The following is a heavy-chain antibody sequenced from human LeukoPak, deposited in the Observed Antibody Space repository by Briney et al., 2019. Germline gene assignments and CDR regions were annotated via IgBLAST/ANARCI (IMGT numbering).Heavy chain of an antibody. V-gene: IGHV3-15*01. CDR3: TTVPLPWGGGDY. J-gene: IGHJ4*02. CDR2: IKSKTDGGTT. Sequence: GGSLRLSCAASGFTFSSYAMSWVRQAPGKGLEWVGRIKSKTDGGTTDYAAPVKGRFTISRDDSKNTLYLQMNSLKTEDTAVYYCTTVPLPWGGGDYWGQGTLVTVSS. D-gene: IGHD3-16*01. CDR1: GFTFSSYA.